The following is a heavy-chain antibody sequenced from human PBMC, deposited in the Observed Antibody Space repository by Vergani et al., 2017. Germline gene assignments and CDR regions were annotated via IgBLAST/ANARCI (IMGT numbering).Heavy chain of an antibody. CDR1: GGSFSGYY. CDR2: INHSGST. D-gene: IGHD2-2*02. J-gene: IGHJ6*02. V-gene: IGHV4-34*01. CDR3: ARFYCSSTSCHNYYYYGMDV. Sequence: QVQLQQWGAGLLKPSETLSLTCAVYGGSFSGYYWSWIRQPPGTGLEWIGEINHSGSTNYNPSLKSRVIISVDTSKNQFSLKLSSVTAADTAVDYCARFYCSSTSCHNYYYYGMDVWGQGTTVTVSS.